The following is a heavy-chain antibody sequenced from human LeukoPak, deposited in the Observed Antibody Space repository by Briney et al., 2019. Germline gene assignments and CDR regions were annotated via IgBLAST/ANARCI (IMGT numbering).Heavy chain of an antibody. CDR1: GGSISSSSYY. CDR2: IYYGGST. D-gene: IGHD1-26*01. V-gene: IGHV4-39*01. J-gene: IGHJ4*02. Sequence: PSETLSLTCTVSGGSISSSSYYWGWIRQPPGKGLEWIGSIYYGGSTYYNPSLKSRVTISVDTSKNQFSLKLSSVTAADTAVYYCARLGWGIVGATPYFDYWGQGTLVTVSS. CDR3: ARLGWGIVGATPYFDY.